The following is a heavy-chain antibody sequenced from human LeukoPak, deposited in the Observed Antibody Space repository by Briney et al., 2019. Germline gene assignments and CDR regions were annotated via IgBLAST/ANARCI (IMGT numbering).Heavy chain of an antibody. J-gene: IGHJ5*02. CDR3: ARDLHYYYDSSAAP. D-gene: IGHD3-22*01. Sequence: GGSLRLSCAASGFTFSSYAMSWVRQAPGKGLEWVSAISGSGGSTYYADSVKGRFTISRDNAKNSLYLQMNSLRAEDTAVYYCARDLHYYYDSSAAPWGQGTLVTVSS. CDR2: ISGSGGST. CDR1: GFTFSSYA. V-gene: IGHV3-23*01.